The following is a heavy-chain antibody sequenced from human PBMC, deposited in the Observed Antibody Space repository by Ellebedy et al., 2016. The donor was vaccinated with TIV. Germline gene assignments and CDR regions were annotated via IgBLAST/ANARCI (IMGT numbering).Heavy chain of an antibody. CDR2: VTAYNRDT. Sequence: AASVKVPCKASGYSFTSPGISWVRQPPGQGLQWMGWVTAYNRDTYYAQNFQGRVPFTTDTSSSTAYMEMRSLRSDDTGVYYCARGAMALSWGQGTLVTGSS. CDR3: ARGAMALS. V-gene: IGHV1-18*01. D-gene: IGHD5-24*01. J-gene: IGHJ5*02. CDR1: GYSFTSPG.